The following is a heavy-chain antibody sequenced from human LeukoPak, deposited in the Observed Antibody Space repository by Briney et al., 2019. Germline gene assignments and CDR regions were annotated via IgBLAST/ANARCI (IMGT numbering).Heavy chain of an antibody. CDR3: ARALSGCVLCFDY. V-gene: IGHV1-8*01. J-gene: IGHJ4*02. CDR2: MSPYSGNT. Sequence: GASVKVSYKASGYTFTGYDINWVRQATGQGLEWMGWMSPYSGNTGYAQKFQGRVTMTRDTSISTAYMELSTLSSEDTAVYYCARALSGCVLCFDYWGQGSLVTVSS. D-gene: IGHD6-19*01. CDR1: GYTFTGYD.